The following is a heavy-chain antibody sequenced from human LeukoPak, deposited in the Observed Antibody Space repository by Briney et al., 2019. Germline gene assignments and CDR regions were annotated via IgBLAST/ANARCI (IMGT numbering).Heavy chain of an antibody. J-gene: IGHJ4*02. CDR1: GFTFSSYA. D-gene: IGHD2-15*01. CDR3: ARDFSLGYCSGSSCQGGAFDY. CDR2: ISYDGSNK. V-gene: IGHV3-30-3*01. Sequence: GGSLRLSCAASGFTFSSYAMHWVRQAPGKGLEWVAVISYDGSNKYYADSVKGRFTISRDNSKNTLYLQMNSLRAEDTAVYYCARDFSLGYCSGSSCQGGAFDYWGQGTLVTVSS.